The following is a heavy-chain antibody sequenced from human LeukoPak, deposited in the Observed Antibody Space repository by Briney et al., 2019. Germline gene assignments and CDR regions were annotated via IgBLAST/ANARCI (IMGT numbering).Heavy chain of an antibody. D-gene: IGHD4-17*01. CDR3: ARAGYGDFNWFDP. J-gene: IGHJ5*02. Sequence: SETLSLTCAVYGGSFSGYYWSWIRQPPGKELEWIGEINHSGSTNYNPSLKSRVTISVDTSKNQFSLKLSSVTAADTAVYYCARAGYGDFNWFDPWGQGTLVTVSS. CDR1: GGSFSGYY. CDR2: INHSGST. V-gene: IGHV4-34*01.